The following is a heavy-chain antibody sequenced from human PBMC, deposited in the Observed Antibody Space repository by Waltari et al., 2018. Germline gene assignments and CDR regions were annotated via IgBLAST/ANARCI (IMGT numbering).Heavy chain of an antibody. CDR1: GFTFSSYS. Sequence: EVQLVESWGGLVKPGGSLRLSCAASGFTFSSYSMNWVRQAPGKGMEWVSSISSSSSYIYYADSMKGRFTISRDNAKNSLYLQMNSLRAEDTAVYYCARSGYSSGYYHYWGQGTLVTVSS. V-gene: IGHV3-21*01. J-gene: IGHJ4*02. CDR3: ARSGYSSGYYHY. CDR2: ISSSSSYI. D-gene: IGHD3-22*01.